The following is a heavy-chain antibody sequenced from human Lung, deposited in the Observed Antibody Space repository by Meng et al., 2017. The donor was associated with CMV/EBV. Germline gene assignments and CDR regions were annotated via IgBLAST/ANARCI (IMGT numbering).Heavy chain of an antibody. D-gene: IGHD3-3*01. CDR3: ARLFHTSLGTNYYYGMDV. CDR1: GYTFIGYN. J-gene: IGHJ6*02. CDR2: INPNTGAT. V-gene: IGHV1-2*02. Sequence: SXXVSXXASGYTFIGYNIHWVRQAPGQGLEWMGWINPNTGATKFAERFQGRVTLTTDTSISTAYMELSRLKSDDTAVFFCARLFHTSLGTNYYYGMDVWGQGXTVTGS.